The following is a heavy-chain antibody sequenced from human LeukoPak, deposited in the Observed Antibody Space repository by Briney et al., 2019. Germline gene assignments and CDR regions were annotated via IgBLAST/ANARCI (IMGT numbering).Heavy chain of an antibody. CDR1: GGTFSSYA. Sequence: ASVKVSCKASGGTFSSYAISWVRQAPGQGLEWVGRIIPIFGTANYAQKFQGRVTITTDESTGTAYMELSSLRSEDTAVYYCARGGYYGSGSLMVNWFDPWGQGTLVTVSS. CDR3: ARGGYYGSGSLMVNWFDP. CDR2: IIPIFGTA. D-gene: IGHD3-10*01. V-gene: IGHV1-69*05. J-gene: IGHJ5*02.